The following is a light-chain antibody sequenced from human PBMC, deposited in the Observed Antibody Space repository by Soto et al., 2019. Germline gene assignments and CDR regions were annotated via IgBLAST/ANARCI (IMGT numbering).Light chain of an antibody. J-gene: IGLJ1*01. Sequence: QSVLTQPASVSGSPGQSITISCTGTSSDVGGYNYVSWYQQHPGKAPKLMIYEVSNRPSGVSRRFSGSKSGSTASLTISGLQAEDEADYYCSSYTSRTTLYVFGNGTKLTVL. CDR2: EVS. V-gene: IGLV2-14*01. CDR1: SSDVGGYNY. CDR3: SSYTSRTTLYV.